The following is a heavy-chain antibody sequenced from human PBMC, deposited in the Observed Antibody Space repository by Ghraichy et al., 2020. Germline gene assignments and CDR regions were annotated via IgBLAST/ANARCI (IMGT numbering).Heavy chain of an antibody. J-gene: IGHJ4*02. CDR1: GGSISSYY. CDR3: ARDLRELPGRGYFDY. V-gene: IGHV4-59*01. D-gene: IGHD1-26*01. CDR2: IYYSGST. Sequence: SQTLSLTCTVSGGSISSYYWSWIRQPPGKGLEWIGYIYYSGSTNYNPSLKSRVTISVDTSKNQFSLKLSSVTAADPAVYYCARDLRELPGRGYFDYWGQGTLVTVSS.